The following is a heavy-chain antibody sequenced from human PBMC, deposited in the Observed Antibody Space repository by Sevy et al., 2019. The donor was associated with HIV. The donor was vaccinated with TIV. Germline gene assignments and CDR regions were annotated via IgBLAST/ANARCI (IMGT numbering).Heavy chain of an antibody. J-gene: IGHJ4*02. D-gene: IGHD6-19*01. CDR2: ISNSGANT. CDR3: AKEWTLLSDWYGEFDY. Sequence: GGSLRLSCAASGFTFTNYGMHWVRQAPGKGLEWVSGISNSGANTYYADSGRGRFTVSRDNSKNTAYLQLNSLRAEDTAIYYCAKEWTLLSDWYGEFDYWGQGTLVTVSS. V-gene: IGHV3-23*01. CDR1: GFTFTNYG.